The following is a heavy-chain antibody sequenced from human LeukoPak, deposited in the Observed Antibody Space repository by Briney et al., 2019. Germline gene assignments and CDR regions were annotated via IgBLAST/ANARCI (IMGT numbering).Heavy chain of an antibody. D-gene: IGHD6-13*01. CDR1: GGTFSSYA. CDR3: ASTGYSSSPFDY. J-gene: IGHJ4*02. V-gene: IGHV1-69*13. CDR2: IIPIFGTA. Sequence: SVKVSCKASGGTFSSYAISWVRQAPGQGLEWMGGIIPIFGTANYAQKFQGRVTVTADESTSTAYMELSSLRSEDTAVYYCASTGYSSSPFDYWGQGTLVTVSS.